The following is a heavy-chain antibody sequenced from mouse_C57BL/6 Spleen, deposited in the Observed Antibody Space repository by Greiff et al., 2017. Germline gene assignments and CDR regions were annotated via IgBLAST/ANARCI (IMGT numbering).Heavy chain of an antibody. CDR1: GYTFTSYW. J-gene: IGHJ3*01. Sequence: QVQLQQPGAELVRPGSSVKLSCKASGYTFTSYWMHWVKQRPIQGLEWIGNIDPSDSETHYNQKFKDKATLTVDKSSSTGYMQLSSLTSEDSAVYYCASGAGALAYWGQGTPVTVSA. V-gene: IGHV1-52*01. CDR2: IDPSDSET. D-gene: IGHD3-3*01. CDR3: ASGAGALAY.